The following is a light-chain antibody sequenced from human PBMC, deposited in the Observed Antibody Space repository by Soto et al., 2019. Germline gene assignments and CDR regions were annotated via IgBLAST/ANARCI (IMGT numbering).Light chain of an antibody. CDR1: QTISTW. V-gene: IGKV1-5*01. CDR2: DAS. J-gene: IGKJ1*01. CDR3: QQYTNTNNPWM. Sequence: DIELTQSPSFLSASVGDRVTLACRASQTISTWMAWYQQKPGKAPKLLVHDASTLQSGVASRFSGSGSGTEFTLIISGLQPDDSATYYCQQYTNTNNPWMFGQGTKVDIK.